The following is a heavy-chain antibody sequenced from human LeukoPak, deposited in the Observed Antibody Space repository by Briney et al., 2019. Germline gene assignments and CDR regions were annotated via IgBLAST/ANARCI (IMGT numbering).Heavy chain of an antibody. D-gene: IGHD6-13*01. V-gene: IGHV3-9*01. CDR2: ISWNSGSI. J-gene: IGHJ4*02. Sequence: PGRSLRLSCAASGFTFDDYAMHWVRHAPGKGLEWVSGISWNSGSIGYADSVKGRFTISRDNAKNSLYLQMNSLRAEDTALYYCAKDRSSWGAFDHWGQGTLVTVSS. CDR3: AKDRSSWGAFDH. CDR1: GFTFDDYA.